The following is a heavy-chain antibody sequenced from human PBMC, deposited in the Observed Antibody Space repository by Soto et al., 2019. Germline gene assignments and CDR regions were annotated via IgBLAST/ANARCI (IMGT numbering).Heavy chain of an antibody. V-gene: IGHV2-5*02. CDR3: AHFDHYPSGSYFDY. CDR1: GFSFSKIGVA. D-gene: IGHD3-10*01. Sequence: QITLKESGPTLVKPTQTLTLTCTFSGFSFSKIGVAVGWIRQPPGKALEWLALIYWDDEKSYRESLQDRLTVTKAASKNQVVLTMTNMDPADTATYFCAHFDHYPSGSYFDYWGRGNLVTVSS. J-gene: IGHJ4*02. CDR2: IYWDDEK.